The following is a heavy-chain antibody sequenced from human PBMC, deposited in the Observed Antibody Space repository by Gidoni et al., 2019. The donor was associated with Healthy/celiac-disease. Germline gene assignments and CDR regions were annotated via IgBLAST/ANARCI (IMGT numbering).Heavy chain of an antibody. D-gene: IGHD5-12*01. CDR3: ARDRFHSGYDSYYFDY. J-gene: IGHJ4*02. CDR2: ISSSSSYI. V-gene: IGHV3-21*01. Sequence: EVQLVESGGGLVKPGGSLRLSCAASGFTFSSYSMNWVRQAPGKGLEWVSSISSSSSYIYYADSVKGRFTISRDNAKNSLYLQMNSLRAEDTAVYYCARDRFHSGYDSYYFDYWGQGTLVTVSS. CDR1: GFTFSSYS.